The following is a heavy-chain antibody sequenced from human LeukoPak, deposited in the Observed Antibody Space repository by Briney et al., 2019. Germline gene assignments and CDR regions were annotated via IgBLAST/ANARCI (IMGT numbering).Heavy chain of an antibody. J-gene: IGHJ4*02. Sequence: ASETLSLTCTVSGGSISSYYWSWIRQPPGKGLEWIGYIYYSGSTNYNPSLKSRVTISVDTSKNQFSLKLSSVTAADTAVYYCARVVRDYYDSSGYYSVDWGQGTLVTASS. D-gene: IGHD3-22*01. CDR1: GGSISSYY. V-gene: IGHV4-59*01. CDR3: ARVVRDYYDSSGYYSVD. CDR2: IYYSGST.